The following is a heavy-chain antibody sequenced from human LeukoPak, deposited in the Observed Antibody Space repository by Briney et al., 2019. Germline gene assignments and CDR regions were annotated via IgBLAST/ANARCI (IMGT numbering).Heavy chain of an antibody. D-gene: IGHD5-12*01. J-gene: IGHJ6*03. Sequence: ASVKVSCKASGYTFTSYDIHWVRQATGQGLEWMGWMNPNSGNTGYAQKFQGRVTITRNTSISTAYMELSSLRSQHTPVYYCARRAPSGLHMDVWGKGTTVTVSS. V-gene: IGHV1-8*03. CDR1: GYTFTSYD. CDR3: ARRAPSGLHMDV. CDR2: MNPNSGNT.